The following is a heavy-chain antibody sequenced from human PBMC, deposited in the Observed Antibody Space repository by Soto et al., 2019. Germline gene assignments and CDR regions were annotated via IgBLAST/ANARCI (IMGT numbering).Heavy chain of an antibody. CDR1: GGSISTGGYY. D-gene: IGHD1-1*01. CDR2: IYYSGSS. Sequence: SETLSLTCTVSGGSISTGGYYWSWIRQHPGKGLEWIGYIYYSGSSSYNLSLKGRLTISVDTSKNQFSLKLSSVTAAGTAVYYCASTRDYFDYWGQGILVTVSS. V-gene: IGHV4-31*03. J-gene: IGHJ4*02. CDR3: ASTRDYFDY.